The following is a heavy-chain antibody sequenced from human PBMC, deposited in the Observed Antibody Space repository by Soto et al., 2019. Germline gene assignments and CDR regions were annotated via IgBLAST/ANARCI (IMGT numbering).Heavy chain of an antibody. CDR1: GFTFSGHG. Sequence: QVQLVESGGGVVQPGTSLRLSCAASGFTFSGHGMHWVRQAPGKGLEWMAVIWYDGSKKYYGDSVKGRFTISRNNSKNTLFLQMNSLRVEDTAVYYCARGRGGDYGGNSGYYDYWGQGTLVTFSS. CDR2: IWYDGSKK. V-gene: IGHV3-33*01. CDR3: ARGRGGDYGGNSGYYDY. D-gene: IGHD4-17*01. J-gene: IGHJ4*02.